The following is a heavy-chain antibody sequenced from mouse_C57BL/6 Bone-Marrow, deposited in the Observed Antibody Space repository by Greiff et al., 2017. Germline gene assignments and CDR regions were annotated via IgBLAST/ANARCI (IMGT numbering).Heavy chain of an antibody. CDR1: EYEFPSHD. J-gene: IGHJ4*01. V-gene: IGHV5-2*03. CDR3: ARGILGAMDY. CDR2: FTSDGGGT. D-gene: IGHD4-1*01. Sequence: EVKVEASGGGLVQPGESLKLSCESNEYEFPSHDMSWVRNTPEKRLELVAAFTSDGGGTSSPYPMERRFIISRNNTKKTLYLQMSSLRSEDTALYYCARGILGAMDYWGQGTSVTVSS.